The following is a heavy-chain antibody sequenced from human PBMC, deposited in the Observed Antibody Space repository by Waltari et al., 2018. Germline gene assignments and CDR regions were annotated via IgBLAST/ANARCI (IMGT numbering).Heavy chain of an antibody. CDR3: ARELVVAASPYYYGMDV. CDR2: IYYSGST. J-gene: IGHJ6*02. D-gene: IGHD2-15*01. V-gene: IGHV4-39*07. CDR1: GGSISSSSYY. Sequence: QLQLQESGPGLVKPSETLSLTCTVSGGSISSSSYYWGWIRQPPGKGLEWIGSIYYSGSTYYNPSLTSRVTISVDTSNNQFSLKLSSVTAEDTAVYYCARELVVAASPYYYGMDVWGQGTTVTVSS.